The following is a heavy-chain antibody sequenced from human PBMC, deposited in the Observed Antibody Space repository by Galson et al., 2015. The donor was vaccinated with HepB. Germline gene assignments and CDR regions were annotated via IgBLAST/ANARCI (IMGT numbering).Heavy chain of an antibody. V-gene: IGHV3-21*01. D-gene: IGHD4-17*01. J-gene: IGHJ4*02. CDR3: AREEVTTEGIDY. Sequence: SLRLSCAASGFTFSSYSMNWVRQAPGKGLEWVSSISSSSSYIYYADSVKGRFTISRDNAKNSLYLQMNSLRAEDTAVYYCAREEVTTEGIDYWGQGTLVTVSS. CDR2: ISSSSSYI. CDR1: GFTFSSYS.